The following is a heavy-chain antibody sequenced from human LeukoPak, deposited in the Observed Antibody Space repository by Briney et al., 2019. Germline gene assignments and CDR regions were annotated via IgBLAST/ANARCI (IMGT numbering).Heavy chain of an antibody. CDR3: TTIPGITVFGVVSDY. D-gene: IGHD3-3*01. CDR2: IESRTDGGTT. CDR1: GFSLTNAA. V-gene: IGHV3-15*04. Sequence: GGSLRLSCAASGFSLTNAAMSWVRQTPGKGLEWVGRIESRTDGGTTDYAAPVRGRFSISRDDSKNTLYLQMNSLKSGDTAVYYCTTIPGITVFGVVSDYWGQGTLVTVSS. J-gene: IGHJ4*02.